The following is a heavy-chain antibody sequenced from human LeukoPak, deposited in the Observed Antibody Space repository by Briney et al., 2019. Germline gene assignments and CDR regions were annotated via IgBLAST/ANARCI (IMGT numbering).Heavy chain of an antibody. D-gene: IGHD5-18*01. Sequence: GGSLRLPCAASGFTFRNYAIHWVRQAPGKGLEWVAVISYDGSNKYYADSVKGRFTISRDNSKNTLDLQMNSLRAEDTAVYYCARDKGSYGQGTPDPWGQGTLVTVSS. CDR1: GFTFRNYA. CDR3: ARDKGSYGQGTPDP. V-gene: IGHV3-30*04. J-gene: IGHJ5*02. CDR2: ISYDGSNK.